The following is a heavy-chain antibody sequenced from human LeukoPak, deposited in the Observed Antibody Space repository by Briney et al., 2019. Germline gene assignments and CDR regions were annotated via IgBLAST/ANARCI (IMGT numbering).Heavy chain of an antibody. V-gene: IGHV3-53*01. CDR3: ARGPPTILGGFDP. CDR2: IYSGGST. CDR1: GFTVSSNY. J-gene: IGHJ5*02. Sequence: GGSLRLSCAASGFTVSSNYMSWVRQAPGKGLEWVSVIYSGGSTYYADSVKGRFTISRDNSKNTLYLQMNSLRAEGTAVYYCARGPPTILGGFDPWGQGTLVTVSS. D-gene: IGHD2-2*01.